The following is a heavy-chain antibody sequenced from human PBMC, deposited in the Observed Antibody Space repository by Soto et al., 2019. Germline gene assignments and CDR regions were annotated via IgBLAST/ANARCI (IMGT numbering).Heavy chain of an antibody. Sequence: SQTLSLTCAISGDSVSRNSAAWNWIRQSPSRGLEWLGRTYYRSKWYNDYAVSVKSRITINPDTSKNQFSLQLNSVTPEDTAVYXCARDRSSSSELVNWFDPWGQGTLVTVSS. V-gene: IGHV6-1*01. D-gene: IGHD6-6*01. J-gene: IGHJ5*02. CDR3: ARDRSSSSELVNWFDP. CDR2: TYYRSKWYN. CDR1: GDSVSRNSAA.